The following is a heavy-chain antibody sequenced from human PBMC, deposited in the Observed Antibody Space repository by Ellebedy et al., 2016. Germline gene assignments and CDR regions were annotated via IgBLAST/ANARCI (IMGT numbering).Heavy chain of an antibody. D-gene: IGHD2-8*01. CDR3: ARVDGVNWFDP. J-gene: IGHJ5*02. CDR2: IYHSGST. CDR1: GYSISSGYY. Sequence: GSLRLXXTVSGYSISSGYYWGWIRQPPGKGLEWIGSIYHSGSTYYNPSLKSRVTISVDTSKNQFSLKLSSVTAADTAVYYCARVDGVNWFDPWGQGTLVTVSS. V-gene: IGHV4-38-2*02.